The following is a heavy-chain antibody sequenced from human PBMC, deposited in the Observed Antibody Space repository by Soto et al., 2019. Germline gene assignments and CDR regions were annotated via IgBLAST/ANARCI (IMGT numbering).Heavy chain of an antibody. CDR1: GFTFGSHA. J-gene: IGHJ4*02. Sequence: GGSLRLSCTVSGFTFGSHAMSWVRQAPGKGLECVSGISGSGGTTFYADSVKGRFTISRDNSKKTLYLQMNSLRAEDTAVYYCAKTPYDFWSSGQYSFDHWGQGTLVTVSS. CDR2: ISGSGGTT. D-gene: IGHD3-3*01. CDR3: AKTPYDFWSSGQYSFDH. V-gene: IGHV3-23*01.